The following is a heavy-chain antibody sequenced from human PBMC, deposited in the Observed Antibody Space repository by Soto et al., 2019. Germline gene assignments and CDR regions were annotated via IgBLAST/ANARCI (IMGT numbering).Heavy chain of an antibody. CDR1: GFTFRSYG. J-gene: IGHJ4*02. Sequence: GGSLRLSCEASGFTFRSYGMHWVRQAPGKGLEWVVVMKSDGSRDHIDSVKGRFTIFRDNSKKTLYLQMNSLRVEDTAVYYCARWSRSAPVSFWGQGT. V-gene: IGHV3-30*03. D-gene: IGHD3-3*01. CDR3: ARWSRSAPVSF. CDR2: MKSDGSR.